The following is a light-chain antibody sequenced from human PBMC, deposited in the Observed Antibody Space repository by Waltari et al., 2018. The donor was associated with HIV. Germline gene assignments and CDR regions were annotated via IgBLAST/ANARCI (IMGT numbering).Light chain of an antibody. Sequence: QSALTQPASVSGSPGQSITTSCDVNDYEYVSCYQHHPGKAPQVIIYEVSNRPSGLSNRFSGSKSGNTATLTISGLQPEDEAVYFCTSYVSSSTPVFGRGTKVTVL. CDR3: TSYVSSSTPV. J-gene: IGLJ3*02. CDR1: DVNDYEY. V-gene: IGLV2-14*01. CDR2: EVS.